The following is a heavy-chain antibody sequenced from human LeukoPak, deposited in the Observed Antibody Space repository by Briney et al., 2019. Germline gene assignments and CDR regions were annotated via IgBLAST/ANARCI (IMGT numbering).Heavy chain of an antibody. D-gene: IGHD6-13*01. V-gene: IGHV1-18*01. J-gene: IGHJ4*02. CDR1: GYTFTSYG. Sequence: ASVKVSCKASGYTFTSYGISWVRQAPGQGLEWMGWISAYNGNTNYAQKLQGRVTMTTDTSTSTAYMELRSLRSDDTAVYYCARHAGYSSSSLGFDYWGQGTLVTVSS. CDR3: ARHAGYSSSSLGFDY. CDR2: ISAYNGNT.